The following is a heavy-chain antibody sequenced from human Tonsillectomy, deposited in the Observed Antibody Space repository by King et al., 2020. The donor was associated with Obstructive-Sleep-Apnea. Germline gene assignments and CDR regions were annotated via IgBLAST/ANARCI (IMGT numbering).Heavy chain of an antibody. D-gene: IGHD1-1*01. CDR3: ARGGNWNDFDY. CDR2: ISSSSSTI. V-gene: IGHV3-48*04. CDR1: GFTFSSYS. Sequence: VQLVESGGGLVQPGGSLRLSCAASGFTFSSYSMNWVRQAPGKGLEWVSYISSSSSTIYYADSVKGRFTISRDNAKNSLYRQMNSLRAEDTAVYYCARGGNWNDFDYWGQGTLVTVSS. J-gene: IGHJ4*02.